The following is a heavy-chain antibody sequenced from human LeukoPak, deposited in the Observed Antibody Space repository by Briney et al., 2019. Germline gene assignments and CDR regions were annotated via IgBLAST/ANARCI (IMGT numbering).Heavy chain of an antibody. CDR1: GFTFSSYA. J-gene: IGHJ6*02. CDR3: AKGPHIPYGMDV. D-gene: IGHD2-21*01. Sequence: GGSLRLSCAASGFTFSSYAMIWVRQAPGKGLEWVSAISGSGGSTYYADSVKGRFTISRDNSKNTLYLQMNSLRAEDTAVYHCAKGPHIPYGMDVWGQGTTVTVSS. CDR2: ISGSGGST. V-gene: IGHV3-23*01.